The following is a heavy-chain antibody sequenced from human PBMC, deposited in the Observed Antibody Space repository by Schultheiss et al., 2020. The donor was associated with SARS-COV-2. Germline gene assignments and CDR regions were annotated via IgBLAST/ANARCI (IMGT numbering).Heavy chain of an antibody. V-gene: IGHV1-46*01. CDR2: INPSGGST. Sequence: ASVKVSCKASGYTFTGYYMHWVRQAPGQGLEWMGIINPSGGSTSYAQKFQGRVTMTRDTSTSTVYMELSSLRSEDTAVYYCALLPGDYDAFDIWGQGTMVTVSS. CDR3: ALLPGDYDAFDI. J-gene: IGHJ3*02. CDR1: GYTFTGYY. D-gene: IGHD4-17*01.